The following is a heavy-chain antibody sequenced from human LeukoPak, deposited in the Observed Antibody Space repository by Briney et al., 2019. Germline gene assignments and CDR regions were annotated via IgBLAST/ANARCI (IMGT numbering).Heavy chain of an antibody. D-gene: IGHD2-2*01. CDR3: ARKGKSGVPAAIPRNDAFDI. V-gene: IGHV1-69*05. CDR1: GGTFSSYA. J-gene: IGHJ3*02. Sequence: ASVKVSCKASGGTFSSYAISWVRQAPGQGLEWMGGIIPIFGTANYAQKFQGRVTITTDESTSTAYMELSSLRSEDTAVYYCARKGKSGVPAAIPRNDAFDIWGQGTMVTVSS. CDR2: IIPIFGTA.